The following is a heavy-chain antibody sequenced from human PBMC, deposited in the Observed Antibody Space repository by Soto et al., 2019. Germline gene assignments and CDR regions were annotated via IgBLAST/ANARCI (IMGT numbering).Heavy chain of an antibody. V-gene: IGHV3-48*03. J-gene: IGHJ4*02. D-gene: IGHD3-10*01. CDR3: AKDRRSFDY. CDR2: INPSGRTI. Sequence: GGSLRLSCVASGFTFSSFEMNWIRQAPGKGPEWIAVINPSGRTISYADSVKGRFTISRDNSKNTLYLQMNSLRAEDTAVYYCAKDRRSFDYWGPGTLVTVST. CDR1: GFTFSSFE.